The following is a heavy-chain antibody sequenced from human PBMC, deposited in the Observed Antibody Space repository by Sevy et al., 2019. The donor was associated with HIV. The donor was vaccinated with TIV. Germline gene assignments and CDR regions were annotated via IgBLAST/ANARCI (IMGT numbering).Heavy chain of an antibody. D-gene: IGHD4-17*01. Sequence: GGSLRLSYAASGFTFSIYAIHWVRQAPGKGLEWVAVISYDGSKKYYVDSVKGRFTISRDNSKNTLYLQMNSLRPEDTAVYYCARDLPSAVTNPFYYYGMDVWGQGTTVTVSS. V-gene: IGHV3-30*04. CDR3: ARDLPSAVTNPFYYYGMDV. CDR1: GFTFSIYA. J-gene: IGHJ6*02. CDR2: ISYDGSKK.